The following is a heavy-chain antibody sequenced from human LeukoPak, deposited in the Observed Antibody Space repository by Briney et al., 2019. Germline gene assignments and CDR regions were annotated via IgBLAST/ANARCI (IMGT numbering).Heavy chain of an antibody. Sequence: SETLSLTCTVSGGSISSSSYYWGWIRQPPGKGVEWVGSIYYSGSTYYNPSLKSRVTISADTSKNQFSLKLSSVTAADTAVYYCARRGYYGSGSYYSGGMDVWGQGTTVTVSS. CDR1: GGSISSSSYY. CDR2: IYYSGST. V-gene: IGHV4-39*01. D-gene: IGHD3-10*01. J-gene: IGHJ6*02. CDR3: ARRGYYGSGSYYSGGMDV.